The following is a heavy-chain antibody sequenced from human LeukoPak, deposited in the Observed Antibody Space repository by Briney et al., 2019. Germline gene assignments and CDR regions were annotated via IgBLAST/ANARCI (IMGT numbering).Heavy chain of an antibody. CDR3: ARLQAAEGALDY. CDR2: IYYSGST. D-gene: IGHD1-26*01. Sequence: SETLSLTCTFSVGSISSYYWSWIRQPPGKELEWIGYIYYSGSTNYNPSLKSRVTISVDTSKNQFSLKLSSVTAADTAVYYCARLQAAEGALDYWGQGTLVTVSS. V-gene: IGHV4-59*01. J-gene: IGHJ4*02. CDR1: VGSISSYY.